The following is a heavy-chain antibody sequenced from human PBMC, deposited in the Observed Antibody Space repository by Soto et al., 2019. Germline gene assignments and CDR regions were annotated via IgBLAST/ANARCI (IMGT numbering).Heavy chain of an antibody. CDR2: ISSSSSYI. CDR3: ARDRLKYSSSSHFDY. CDR1: GFTFSSYS. Sequence: PGGSLRLSCAASGFTFSSYSMNWVRQAPGKGLEWVSSISSSSSYIYYADSVKGRFTISRDNAKNSLHLQMNSLRAEDTSVYYCARDRLKYSSSSHFDYWGQGTLVTVSS. V-gene: IGHV3-21*01. D-gene: IGHD6-6*01. J-gene: IGHJ4*02.